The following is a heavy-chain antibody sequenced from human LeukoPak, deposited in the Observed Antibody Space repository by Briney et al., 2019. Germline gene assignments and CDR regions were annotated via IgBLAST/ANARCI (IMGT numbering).Heavy chain of an antibody. D-gene: IGHD3-10*01. CDR3: ARVMVSYGSGYYLDY. CDR2: IFHSGST. V-gene: IGHV4-4*02. J-gene: IGHJ4*02. Sequence: SGTLSLTCAVSGDSISSSNWWSWVRQPPGKGLEWIGEIFHSGSTNYNPSLKSRVTISVDKSKNQFSLKLSSVTAADTAVYYCARVMVSYGSGYYLDYWGQGTLVTVSS. CDR1: GDSISSSNW.